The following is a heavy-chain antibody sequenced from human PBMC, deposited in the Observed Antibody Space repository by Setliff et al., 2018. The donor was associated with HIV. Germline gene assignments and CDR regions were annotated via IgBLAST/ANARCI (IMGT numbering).Heavy chain of an antibody. D-gene: IGHD1-26*01. V-gene: IGHV1-46*01. CDR1: GYTFTSHY. J-gene: IGHJ6*03. Sequence: RASVKVSCKASGYTFTSHYMHWVRQAPGQGLEWMGIINPSGDRTTYTKKFQGRVTMTRDTSTNTVYMELSSLRSEDTAAYYCARGYLISGPQISYYMDVWGKGTTVTVSS. CDR2: INPSGDRT. CDR3: ARGYLISGPQISYYMDV.